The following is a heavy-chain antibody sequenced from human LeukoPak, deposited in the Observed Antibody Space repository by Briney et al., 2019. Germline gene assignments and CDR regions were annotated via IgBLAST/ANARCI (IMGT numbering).Heavy chain of an antibody. CDR1: GFSLSTSGVG. CDR2: IYWNDDK. CDR3: AHRRAYYDILTGYYENDAFDI. Sequence: SGPTLVNPTQTLTLTCTFSGFSLSTSGVGVGWIRQPPGKALEWLALIYWNDDKRYSPSLKSRLTITKDTSKNQVVLTMTNMDPVDTATYYCAHRRAYYDILTGYYENDAFDIWGQGTMVTVSS. V-gene: IGHV2-5*01. J-gene: IGHJ3*02. D-gene: IGHD3-9*01.